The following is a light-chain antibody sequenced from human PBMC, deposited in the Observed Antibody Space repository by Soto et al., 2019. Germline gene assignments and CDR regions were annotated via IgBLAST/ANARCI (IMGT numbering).Light chain of an antibody. V-gene: IGKV3-15*01. Sequence: EIGITQSPATLSVSPGDRATLSCRASESVTSSLAWYQQNPGQPPRLLIYAAATRATDVPARFSGGGSETEFTLTTSSLQSEDFAVYFCQQYNIWPLWTFGQGTKVDIK. CDR2: AAA. CDR3: QQYNIWPLWT. J-gene: IGKJ1*01. CDR1: ESVTSS.